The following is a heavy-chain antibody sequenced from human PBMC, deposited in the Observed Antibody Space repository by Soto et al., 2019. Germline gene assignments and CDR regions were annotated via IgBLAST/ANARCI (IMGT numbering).Heavy chain of an antibody. Sequence: SETLSLTCTVSGGSISSSSYYWGWIRQPPGKGLEWIGSIYYSGSTYYNPSLKSRVTISVDTSKNQFSLKLSSVTAADTAVYYCEVTNHYYYYGMDVWGQGTTVTGSS. D-gene: IGHD2-21*02. CDR2: IYYSGST. J-gene: IGHJ6*02. CDR3: EVTNHYYYYGMDV. CDR1: GGSISSSSYY. V-gene: IGHV4-39*01.